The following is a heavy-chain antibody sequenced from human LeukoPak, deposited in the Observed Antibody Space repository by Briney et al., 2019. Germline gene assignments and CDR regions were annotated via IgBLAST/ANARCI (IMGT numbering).Heavy chain of an antibody. D-gene: IGHD7-27*01. Sequence: SETLSLTCTVSGGSISSGSSYWSWIRQPAGQGLEWIGRIYTSGSTNYNPSLKSRVTMSVDTSKNHFSLNLSSVTAADTAVYYCARDRGNWGSKDYWGQGTLVTVSS. V-gene: IGHV4-61*02. CDR1: GGSISSGSSY. J-gene: IGHJ4*02. CDR3: ARDRGNWGSKDY. CDR2: IYTSGST.